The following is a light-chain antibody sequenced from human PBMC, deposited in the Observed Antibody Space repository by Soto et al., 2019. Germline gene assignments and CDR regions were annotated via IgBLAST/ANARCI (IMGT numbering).Light chain of an antibody. V-gene: IGLV2-11*01. CDR2: DVT. Sequence: QSALTQPRSVSGSPGQSVTISCTGTSSDIGGYNYVSWYQQHPGKDPKLMLYDVTKRPSGVVDRFSGSKSGNTASLTISGLQAEDGADYYCCSYAGRFWVFGGGTKLTVL. CDR1: SSDIGGYNY. CDR3: CSYAGRFWV. J-gene: IGLJ3*02.